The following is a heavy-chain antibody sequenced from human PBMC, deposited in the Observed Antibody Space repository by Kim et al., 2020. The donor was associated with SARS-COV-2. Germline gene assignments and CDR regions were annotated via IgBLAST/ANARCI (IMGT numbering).Heavy chain of an antibody. D-gene: IGHD5-12*01. V-gene: IGHV3-7*01. J-gene: IGHJ6*02. CDR2: IKQDGSEK. Sequence: GGSLRLSCAASGFTFSSYWMNWVRQAPGKGLEWVANIKQDGSEKYYVDSVKGRFTISRDNAKNSLYLQMNSLRAEDTAVYYCARDLGWLQRPPYGMDVWGQGTTVTVSS. CDR1: GFTFSSYW. CDR3: ARDLGWLQRPPYGMDV.